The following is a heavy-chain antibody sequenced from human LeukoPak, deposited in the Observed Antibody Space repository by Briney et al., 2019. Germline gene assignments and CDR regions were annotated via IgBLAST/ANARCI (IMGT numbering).Heavy chain of an antibody. J-gene: IGHJ3*02. CDR3: AREIWGYGDHEDPGDAFDI. D-gene: IGHD4-17*01. CDR2: ISSSSSTI. Sequence: PGGSLRLSCAASGFTFSSYSMNWVRQAPGKGLEWVSYISSSSSTIYYADSVKGRFTISRDNAKNSLYLQMNSLRAEDTAVYYCAREIWGYGDHEDPGDAFDIWGQGTMVTVSS. V-gene: IGHV3-48*01. CDR1: GFTFSSYS.